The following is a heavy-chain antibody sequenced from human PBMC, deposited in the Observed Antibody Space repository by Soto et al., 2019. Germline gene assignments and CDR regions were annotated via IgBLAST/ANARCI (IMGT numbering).Heavy chain of an antibody. V-gene: IGHV4-31*03. D-gene: IGHD1-26*01. Sequence: SETLSLTCTVSGASISSGGYYWTWIRQHPGKGLEWIGYVYYGGNTNFNPSLRSRVAMSVDRSKDQFSLELKSVTVADTAVYFCARDRSGSRHFYHLWGKGTLVPVPS. CDR3: ARDRSGSRHFYHL. CDR2: VYYGGNT. CDR1: GASISSGGYY. J-gene: IGHJ5*02.